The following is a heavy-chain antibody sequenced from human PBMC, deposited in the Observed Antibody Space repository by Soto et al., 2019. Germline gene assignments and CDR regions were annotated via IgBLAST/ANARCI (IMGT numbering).Heavy chain of an antibody. CDR3: ASGTCSGGSCYSVRGFDP. V-gene: IGHV3-30-3*01. J-gene: IGHJ5*02. D-gene: IGHD2-15*01. Sequence: GGSLRLSCAASGFTFSSYAMHWVRQAPEKELERVAVISYDGSNKYYADYVKGQFTISRDNSKNTLYLQMNSLRAEDTAVYYCASGTCSGGSCYSVRGFDPWGQGTLVTVSS. CDR2: ISYDGSNK. CDR1: GFTFSSYA.